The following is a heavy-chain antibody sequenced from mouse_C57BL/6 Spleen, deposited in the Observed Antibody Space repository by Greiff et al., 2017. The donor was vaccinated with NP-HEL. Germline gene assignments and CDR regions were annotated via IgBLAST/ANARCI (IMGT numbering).Heavy chain of an antibody. Sequence: EVKLVESGEGLVKPGGSLKLSCAASGFTFSSYAMSWVRQTPEKRLAWVAYISSGGDYFYYADTVKSRFTISRDNARNTLYLQMSSLKSEDTAMYYCTTTVVAYYYDDWGQGSTLTGSS. V-gene: IGHV5-9-1*02. J-gene: IGHJ2*01. CDR3: TTTVVAYYYDD. CDR2: ISSGGDYF. D-gene: IGHD1-1*01. CDR1: GFTFSSYA.